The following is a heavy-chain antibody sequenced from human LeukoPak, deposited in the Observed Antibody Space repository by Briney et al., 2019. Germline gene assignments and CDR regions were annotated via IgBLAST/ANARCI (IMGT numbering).Heavy chain of an antibody. J-gene: IGHJ6*03. CDR2: IYYSGST. CDR3: ATVRLERPPDYYYYYYMDV. CDR1: GGSISSSSYY. Sequence: KASETLSLTCTVSGGSISSSSYYWGWIRQPPGKGLEWIGSIYYSGSTYYNPSLKSRVTISVDTSKNQFSLKLSSVTAADTAVYYCATVRLERPPDYYYYYYMDVWGKGTTVTISS. D-gene: IGHD1-1*01. V-gene: IGHV4-39*01.